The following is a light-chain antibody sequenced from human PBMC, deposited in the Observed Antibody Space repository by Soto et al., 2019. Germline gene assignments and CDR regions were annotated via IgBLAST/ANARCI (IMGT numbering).Light chain of an antibody. CDR3: SSYTGSTTLHYV. CDR2: DVS. Sequence: QSALTQPASVSGSPGQSITISCTGTSSDVVGYNYVSWYQQHPGKAPKLLIYDVSNRPSGASNRFSGSKSGNTASLTIPGLQAEDEADYYCSSYTGSTTLHYVFGTGTKVTVL. V-gene: IGLV2-14*01. CDR1: SSDVVGYNY. J-gene: IGLJ1*01.